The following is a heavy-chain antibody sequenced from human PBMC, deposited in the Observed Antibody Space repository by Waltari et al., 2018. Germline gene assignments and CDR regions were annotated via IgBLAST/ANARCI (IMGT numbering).Heavy chain of an antibody. CDR1: GFTFSSYG. J-gene: IGHJ3*02. CDR2: IWYDGSNK. V-gene: IGHV3-33*01. D-gene: IGHD2-8*01. CDR3: ARDHNDDAFDI. Sequence: QVQLVESGGGVVQPGRSLRLSCAASGFTFSSYGMHWFRQAPGKGLEWVAVIWYDGSNKYYADSVKGRFTISRDNSKNTLYLQMNSLRAEDTAVYYCARDHNDDAFDIWGQGTMVTVSS.